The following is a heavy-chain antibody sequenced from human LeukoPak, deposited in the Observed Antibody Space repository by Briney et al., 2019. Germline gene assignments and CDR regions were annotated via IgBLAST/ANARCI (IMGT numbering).Heavy chain of an antibody. V-gene: IGHV3-23*01. D-gene: IGHD4-23*01. CDR2: ISGTGGNT. CDR1: GFTFSSYW. J-gene: IGHJ4*02. CDR3: AEEDYPGNIDF. Sequence: GGSLRLSCAASGFTFSSYWMHWVRQAPGKGLEWVSFISGTGGNTWYADSVKGRVTISRGNSKNTLYLQMNSLRAEDTAVYYCAEEDYPGNIDFWGQGTLVTVSS.